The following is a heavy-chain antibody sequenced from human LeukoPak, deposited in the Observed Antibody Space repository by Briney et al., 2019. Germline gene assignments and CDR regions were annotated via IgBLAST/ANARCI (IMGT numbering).Heavy chain of an antibody. CDR1: GGSFSGYY. CDR3: ARYGLVEFRNAFQY. CDR2: INHSGST. D-gene: IGHD6-6*01. Sequence: SETLSLTCAVYGGSFSGYYWSWIRQPPGKGLEWIGEINHSGSTNYNPSLRSRVTVSVHTSKNQFSLKLNSVTAADTAVYYCARYGLVEFRNAFQYWGQGILVSVSS. J-gene: IGHJ1*01. V-gene: IGHV4-34*01.